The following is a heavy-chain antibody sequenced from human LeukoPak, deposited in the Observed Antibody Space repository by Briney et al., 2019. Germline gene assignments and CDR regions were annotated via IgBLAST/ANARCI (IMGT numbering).Heavy chain of an antibody. J-gene: IGHJ3*02. D-gene: IGHD2-2*02. CDR1: GGSISSGGYY. CDR2: VYYSGST. Sequence: SQTLSLTCTVSGGSISSGGYYWSWIRQHPGKGLEWIGYVYYSGSTYYNPSLKSRVTISVDTSKNQFSLKLSSVTAADTAVYYRARDAIASDAFDIWGQGTMVTVSS. CDR3: ARDAIASDAFDI. V-gene: IGHV4-31*03.